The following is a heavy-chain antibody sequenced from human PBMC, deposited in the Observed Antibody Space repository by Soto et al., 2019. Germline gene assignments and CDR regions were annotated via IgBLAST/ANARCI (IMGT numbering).Heavy chain of an antibody. J-gene: IGHJ4*02. Sequence: PGGSQRLSCAASGLIFSNYKVHWVRQAPGKGLVWVSRINTDGSIIDYADSVKGRFTVSRDNAKNTLYLQMNSLRADDTAVYYCARDTDGLHYWGQGTLVTVSS. V-gene: IGHV3-74*01. CDR2: INTDGSII. CDR1: GLIFSNYK. CDR3: ARDTDGLHY.